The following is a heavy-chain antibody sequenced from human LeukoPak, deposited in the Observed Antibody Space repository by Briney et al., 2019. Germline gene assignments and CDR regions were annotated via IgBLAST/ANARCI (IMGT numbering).Heavy chain of an antibody. D-gene: IGHD1-1*01. CDR1: GDSVSSNSGS. CDR3: ARSTGPIDY. V-gene: IGHV6-1*01. CDR2: TYYRSKWYT. J-gene: IGHJ4*02. Sequence: SQTLSLTCAISGDSVSSNSGSWNWLRQSPSRGLEWLGRTYYRSKWYTYYAVSVKSRISINRDTSKNQFSLQLNSVTPEDTAVYYCARSTGPIDYWGQGTLVTVSS.